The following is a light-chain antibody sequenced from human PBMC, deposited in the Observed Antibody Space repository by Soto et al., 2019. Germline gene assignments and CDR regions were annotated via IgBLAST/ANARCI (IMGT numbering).Light chain of an antibody. V-gene: IGKV3-20*01. Sequence: IVLTQSPGTLSLSPGERATLSCRASQSVSSSSLAWYQQKPGQAPRPLIYDASSRATGIPDRFSGSGSGTDFTLTISRLEPEDSAVYYCQQYGGSPRTFGQGTKVDIK. CDR3: QQYGGSPRT. J-gene: IGKJ1*01. CDR2: DAS. CDR1: QSVSSSS.